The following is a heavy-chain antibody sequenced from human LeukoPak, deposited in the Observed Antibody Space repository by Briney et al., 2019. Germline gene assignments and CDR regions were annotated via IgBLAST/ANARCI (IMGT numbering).Heavy chain of an antibody. J-gene: IGHJ5*02. CDR2: IYSSGST. CDR1: GGSINNYY. V-gene: IGHV4-4*07. D-gene: IGHD1-26*01. CDR3: ARESFLGWFDP. Sequence: PSETLSLTCTVSGGSINNYYWSWIRQAAGKGLEWIGRIYSSGSTKTNPSLKSRVTISVDTSKNQFSLKLSSVTAADTAVYYCARESFLGWFDPWGQGTLVTASS.